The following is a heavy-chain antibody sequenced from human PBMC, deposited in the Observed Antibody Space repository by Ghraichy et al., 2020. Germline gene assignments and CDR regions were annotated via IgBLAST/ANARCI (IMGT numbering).Heavy chain of an antibody. Sequence: SQTLSLTCTVSGGSISSYYWSWIRQPPGKGLEWIGYIYYSGSTNYNPSLKSRVTISVDTSKNQFSLKLSSVTAADTAVYYCATGAFDYYDSSEVLYFQHWGQGTLVTVSS. V-gene: IGHV4-59*01. CDR3: ATGAFDYYDSSEVLYFQH. CDR1: GGSISSYY. CDR2: IYYSGST. J-gene: IGHJ1*01. D-gene: IGHD3-22*01.